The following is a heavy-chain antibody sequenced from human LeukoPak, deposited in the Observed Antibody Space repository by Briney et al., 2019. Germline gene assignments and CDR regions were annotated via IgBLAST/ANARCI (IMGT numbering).Heavy chain of an antibody. Sequence: SVKVSCKASGGTFSRYTISWVRQAPGQGLEWMGRIIPILGIANYAQKFQGRVTITADKSTSTAYMELSSLRSEDTAVYYCAREGYCSGGSCYEQEGYMDVWGKGTTVTVSS. V-gene: IGHV1-69*04. D-gene: IGHD2-15*01. CDR3: AREGYCSGGSCYEQEGYMDV. J-gene: IGHJ6*03. CDR2: IIPILGIA. CDR1: GGTFSRYT.